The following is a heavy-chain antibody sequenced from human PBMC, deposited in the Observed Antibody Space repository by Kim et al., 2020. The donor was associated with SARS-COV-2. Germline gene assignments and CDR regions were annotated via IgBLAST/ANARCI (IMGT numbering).Heavy chain of an antibody. Sequence: GGSLRLSCAASGFTFNNAWMSWVRQAPGRGLEWVGHIKRKIDGGTIDYAAAVKGRFTISRDDSKNTLYLQMNSLKTEDTAVYYCTTVGRVYWGQGTLVSV. V-gene: IGHV3-15*01. D-gene: IGHD3-16*01. J-gene: IGHJ4*02. CDR2: IKRKIDGGTI. CDR1: GFTFNNAW. CDR3: TTVGRVY.